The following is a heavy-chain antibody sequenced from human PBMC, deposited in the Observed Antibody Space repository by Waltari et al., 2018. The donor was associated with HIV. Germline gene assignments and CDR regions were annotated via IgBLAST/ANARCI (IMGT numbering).Heavy chain of an antibody. Sequence: QLQLQESGPGLVKPSETLSLTCTVPGGSISSSSYYWGWIRQPPGKGREWIGSIYYSGSTYYNPSLKSRVTISVDTSKNQFSLKLSSVTAADTAVYYCARVQTGVDTAMVNRYFDLWGRGTLVTVSS. CDR2: IYYSGST. CDR3: ARVQTGVDTAMVNRYFDL. D-gene: IGHD5-18*01. V-gene: IGHV4-39*01. CDR1: GGSISSSSYY. J-gene: IGHJ2*01.